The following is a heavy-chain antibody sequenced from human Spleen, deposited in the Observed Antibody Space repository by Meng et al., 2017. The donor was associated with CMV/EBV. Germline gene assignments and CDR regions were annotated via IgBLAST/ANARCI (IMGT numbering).Heavy chain of an antibody. D-gene: IGHD2-2*01. Sequence: YTFTDYYVHWVRQAPGQGLEWMAWIDPNSGSTNSALKFQGRVTMTRDTSIRTAYMELNSLRSDDTAVYFCARTYAGSSLYYFYGMDVWGQGTLVTVSS. CDR2: IDPNSGST. V-gene: IGHV1-2*02. CDR3: ARTYAGSSLYYFYGMDV. CDR1: YTFTDYY. J-gene: IGHJ6*02.